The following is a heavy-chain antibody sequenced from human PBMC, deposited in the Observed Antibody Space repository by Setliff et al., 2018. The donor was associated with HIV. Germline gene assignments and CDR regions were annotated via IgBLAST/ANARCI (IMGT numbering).Heavy chain of an antibody. V-gene: IGHV1-69*10. CDR3: GGGPPTYGPAAPSSYYYYYGVDG. CDR2: IIPILGLT. CDR1: GGTFNNYA. Sequence: GASVKVSCKASGGTFNNYAISWVRQAPGQGLEWMGGIIPILGLTNYTQKFQGSVTLTADRSTSTAYMELSSLRSEDTAMYYCGGGPPTYGPAAPSSYYYYYGVDGWGQGTTVTVS. J-gene: IGHJ6*02. D-gene: IGHD3-10*01.